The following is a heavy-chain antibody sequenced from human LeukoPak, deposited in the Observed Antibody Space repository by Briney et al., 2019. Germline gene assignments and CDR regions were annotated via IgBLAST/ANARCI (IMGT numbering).Heavy chain of an antibody. J-gene: IGHJ3*02. CDR2: ISFDGSNQ. CDR1: GFTFTTYA. D-gene: IGHD3-22*01. CDR3: ARDYYLYYYDSSGFSDAFDI. Sequence: PGGSLRLSCSASGFTFTTYAIHWVRQAPGKGLEWVAVISFDGSNQYYADSVRGRFTISRDNSKNTLHLQMNSLRAEDTAVYYCARDYYLYYYDSSGFSDAFDIWGQGTMVTVSS. V-gene: IGHV3-30-3*01.